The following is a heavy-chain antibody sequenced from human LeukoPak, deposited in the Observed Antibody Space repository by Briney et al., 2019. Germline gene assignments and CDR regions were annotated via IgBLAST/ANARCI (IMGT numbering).Heavy chain of an antibody. D-gene: IGHD3-10*01. Sequence: ASVKVSCKASGYTFTGYYMHWVRQAPGQGLEWMGWINPSSGGTNYAQKFQGRVTMTRDTSISTAYMELSRLRSDDTAVYYCARDHPRWFGELSYYYYYYMDVWGKGTTVTVSS. CDR3: ARDHPRWFGELSYYYYYYMDV. CDR1: GYTFTGYY. J-gene: IGHJ6*03. CDR2: INPSSGGT. V-gene: IGHV1-2*02.